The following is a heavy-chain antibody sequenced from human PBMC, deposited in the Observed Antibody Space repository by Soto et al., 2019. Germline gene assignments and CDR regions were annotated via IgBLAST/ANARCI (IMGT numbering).Heavy chain of an antibody. CDR1: AGSITSYH. Sequence: PSQRMSLTWILSAGSITSYHWSWIRQSPVKGREWIAYTSYTGNTTYNPSLKRRVTISMDTPKNQLSLKLTSIHAADTAVYYCARDTHAGFTHDFDPGGQGTLVTFSA. D-gene: IGHD1-1*01. V-gene: IGHV4-59*01. CDR3: ARDTHAGFTHDFDP. CDR2: TSYTGNT. J-gene: IGHJ5*01.